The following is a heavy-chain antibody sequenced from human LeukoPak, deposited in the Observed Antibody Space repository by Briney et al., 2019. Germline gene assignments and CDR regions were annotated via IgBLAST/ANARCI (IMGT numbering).Heavy chain of an antibody. D-gene: IGHD2-15*01. CDR1: GYTFTSYA. CDR2: ISGHNDDT. V-gene: IGHV1-18*01. CDR3: ARAGYCSGGSCYPYYYYYYMDV. J-gene: IGHJ6*03. Sequence: GASVKVSCKASGYTFTSYAISWVRQGPGQGLEWMGWISGHNDDTNYAQRLQGRVTMTTDTSTSTAYMELRSLRSDDTAVYYCARAGYCSGGSCYPYYYYYYMDVWGKGTTVTVSS.